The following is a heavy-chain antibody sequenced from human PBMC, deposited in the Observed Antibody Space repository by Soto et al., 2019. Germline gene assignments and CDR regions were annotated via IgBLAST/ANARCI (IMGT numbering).Heavy chain of an antibody. CDR2: ISSSSSYI. J-gene: IGHJ4*02. D-gene: IGHD3-9*01. V-gene: IGHV3-21*01. CDR1: GFSFSSYS. Sequence: EVQLVECGGGLVKPGGSLRLSCAASGFSFSSYSMNWVGQAPGNGLEWVSSISSSSSYIYYADSVKGRFTISIDNAKNSLYLQMHSLTAQDTAVYYCARLFDILTRYYPFDNWGQGTLVTVSS. CDR3: ARLFDILTRYYPFDN.